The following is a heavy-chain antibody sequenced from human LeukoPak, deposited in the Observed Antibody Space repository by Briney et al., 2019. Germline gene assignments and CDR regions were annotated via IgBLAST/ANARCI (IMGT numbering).Heavy chain of an antibody. CDR2: INSDGSST. Sequence: GGSLRLSCAASGFTFSSCWMHWVRQAPGKGLVWVSRINSDGSSTSYADSVKGRFTISRDNAKNTLYLQMNSLRAEDTAVYYCARGWVLNWYFDLWGRGTLVTVSS. V-gene: IGHV3-74*01. D-gene: IGHD2-8*01. CDR1: GFTFSSCW. CDR3: ARGWVLNWYFDL. J-gene: IGHJ2*01.